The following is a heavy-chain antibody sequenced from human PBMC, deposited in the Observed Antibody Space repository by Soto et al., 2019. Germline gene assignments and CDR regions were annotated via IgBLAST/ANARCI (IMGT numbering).Heavy chain of an antibody. Sequence: GGSLRLSCAASGFTFSSYGMHWVRQAPGKGLEWVAVIYYDGSNKYYADSVKGRFTISRDNSKNTLYLQMNSLRAEDTAVYFCARDANDWKLSDFWGQGTQVTVS. CDR1: GFTFSSYG. CDR2: IYYDGSNK. D-gene: IGHD1-1*01. V-gene: IGHV3-33*01. J-gene: IGHJ4*02. CDR3: ARDANDWKLSDF.